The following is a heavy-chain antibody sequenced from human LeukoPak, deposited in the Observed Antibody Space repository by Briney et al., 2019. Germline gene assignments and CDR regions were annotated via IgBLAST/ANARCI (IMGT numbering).Heavy chain of an antibody. CDR3: ARDESNLPLAAFDI. CDR1: GFTFSSYS. D-gene: IGHD4-11*01. Sequence: RPGGSLRLSCAASGFTFSSYSMNWVRQAPGKGLEWVSYISSSSSTIYYADSVKGRFTISRDNAKNSLYLQMNSLRDEDTAVYYCARDESNLPLAAFDIWGQGTMVTASS. CDR2: ISSSSSTI. V-gene: IGHV3-48*02. J-gene: IGHJ3*02.